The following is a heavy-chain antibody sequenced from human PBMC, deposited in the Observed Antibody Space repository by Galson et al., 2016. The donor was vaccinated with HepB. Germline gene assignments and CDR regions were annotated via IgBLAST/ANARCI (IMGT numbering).Heavy chain of an antibody. Sequence: QSGAEVTKPGESLKISCQGSGSSFTNYWIGWVRQMPGKGLEWMGIIYPGDSDTRYSPSFQGQVTISADKSISTAYLQWSSLKASDTAMYYCAREGGDYIGYDFGPFDLWGQGTMVTVSS. J-gene: IGHJ3*01. CDR1: GSSFTNYW. CDR3: AREGGDYIGYDFGPFDL. D-gene: IGHD5-12*01. V-gene: IGHV5-51*01. CDR2: IYPGDSDT.